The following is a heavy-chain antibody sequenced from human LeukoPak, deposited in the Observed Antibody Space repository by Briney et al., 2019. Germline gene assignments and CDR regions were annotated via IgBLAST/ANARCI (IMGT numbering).Heavy chain of an antibody. V-gene: IGHV4-59*01. D-gene: IGHD7-27*01. Sequence: PSETLSLTCSVSGASIRNYYWSWIRQPPGKGLEWIGYMFHSGDTKYNPSLKSRVIISVDTSKSQLSLKLKSVTAADTAVYFCARRIKLGVGVQYFGYRGQGTLVTVSS. J-gene: IGHJ4*02. CDR2: MFHSGDT. CDR3: ARRIKLGVGVQYFGY. CDR1: GASIRNYY.